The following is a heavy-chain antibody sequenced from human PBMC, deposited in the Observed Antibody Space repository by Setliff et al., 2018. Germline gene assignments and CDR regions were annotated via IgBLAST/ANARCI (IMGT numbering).Heavy chain of an antibody. Sequence: SETLSLTCAVSGYSISSGYYWGWIRQPPGKGLEWFGSIYHSWSTYYNPSRKSRVTISVDTSKNQFSLKLSSVTAADTAVYYCARKGICSGGSCYPLANFDYWGQGTLVTVSS. J-gene: IGHJ4*02. CDR3: ARKGICSGGSCYPLANFDY. D-gene: IGHD2-15*01. CDR1: GYSISSGYY. CDR2: IYHSWST. V-gene: IGHV4-38-2*01.